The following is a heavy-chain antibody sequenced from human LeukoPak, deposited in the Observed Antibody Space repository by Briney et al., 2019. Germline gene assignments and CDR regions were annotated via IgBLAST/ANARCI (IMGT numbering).Heavy chain of an antibody. CDR2: IRCVGINK. D-gene: IGHD3-10*01. Sequence: GGSLRLSCVASGVSFSTDGTYWVRQGPGEGLEWGSFIRCVGINKYYAVSVKCRFTISRDNSKNTLYLQMNSLGPEDTALYYCAKEGDYYGSGSHRDAFDMWGQGTMVTVSS. CDR3: AKEGDYYGSGSHRDAFDM. V-gene: IGHV3-30*02. J-gene: IGHJ3*02. CDR1: GVSFSTDG.